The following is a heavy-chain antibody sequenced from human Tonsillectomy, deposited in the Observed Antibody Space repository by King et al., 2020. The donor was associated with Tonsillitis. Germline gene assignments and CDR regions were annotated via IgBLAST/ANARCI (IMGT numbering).Heavy chain of an antibody. V-gene: IGHV3-33*01. CDR3: GGATYCSSTNCPFYYGMDV. D-gene: IGHD2-2*01. CDR1: GFSFSSYG. J-gene: IGHJ6*02. CDR2: IWYDGSDK. Sequence: VQLVESGGGVVQPGTSLRLSCAASGFSFSSYGMHWVRQAPGKGPDWVAVIWYDGSDKRYADSVKGRFTISRDNSKNTLYLQMNSLRADDTAVYYCGGATYCSSTNCPFYYGMDVWGQGTTVTVSS.